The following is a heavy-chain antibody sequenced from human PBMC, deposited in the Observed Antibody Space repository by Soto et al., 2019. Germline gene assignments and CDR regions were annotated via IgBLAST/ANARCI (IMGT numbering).Heavy chain of an antibody. J-gene: IGHJ4*02. D-gene: IGHD5-18*01. CDR1: GHSVSGGSYY. Sequence: SETLSLTCTVAGHSVSGGSYYWTWSRQPPGKGLQWMGYIYYGESTTYTPSLKSRVTISIDTSKNQFSLNLTSATAADTAVYYCARDIRGYSRAFDYWGQGALVTVSS. V-gene: IGHV4-61*01. CDR3: ARDIRGYSRAFDY. CDR2: IYYGEST.